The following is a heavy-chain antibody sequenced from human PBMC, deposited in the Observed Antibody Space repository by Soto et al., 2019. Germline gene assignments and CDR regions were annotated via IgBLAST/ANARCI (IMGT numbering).Heavy chain of an antibody. D-gene: IGHD3-10*01. CDR3: AISPSVEVLAI. J-gene: IGHJ3*02. V-gene: IGHV4-28*01. CDR1: GYSITNVNW. Sequence: SETLSLTCAVAGYSITNVNWWAWIRQPPGKGLEWIGYIFHSGTTHYNPSLKRRVTMSVDTSKNQFSLKVDSLTAEDTAVYYYAISPSVEVLAIWVKGTMVTVS. CDR2: IFHSGTT.